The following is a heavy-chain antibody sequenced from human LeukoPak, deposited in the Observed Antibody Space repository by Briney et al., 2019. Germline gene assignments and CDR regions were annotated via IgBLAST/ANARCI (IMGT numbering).Heavy chain of an antibody. Sequence: SETLSLTCTVSGDSISSSSSYWGWIRQPPGKGLEWIGTISYSGNTYYNPSLKSRAGTSVDTSKDQFSLKLSSVTAADTAVYYCGRMISANFYFYYGMDVWGQGTTVTVSS. CDR1: GDSISSSSSY. CDR2: ISYSGNT. V-gene: IGHV4-39*01. CDR3: GRMISANFYFYYGMDV. J-gene: IGHJ6*02. D-gene: IGHD4/OR15-4a*01.